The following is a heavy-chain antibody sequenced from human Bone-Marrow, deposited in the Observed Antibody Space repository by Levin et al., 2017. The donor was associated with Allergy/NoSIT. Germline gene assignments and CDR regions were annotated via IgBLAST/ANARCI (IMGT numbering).Heavy chain of an antibody. CDR3: AREGGRYCSGGTCYEDNWFDP. CDR1: GYTFSDYF. V-gene: IGHV1-2*04. CDR2: INPNSAAT. Sequence: ASVKVSCKASGYTFSDYFIQWIRQAPGQGLEWMGWINPNSAATTYAQKFLGWVTMTRDTSISTAYMELSRLESDDTAVYYCAREGGRYCSGGTCYEDNWFDPWGQGTLVTVSS. J-gene: IGHJ5*02. D-gene: IGHD2-15*01.